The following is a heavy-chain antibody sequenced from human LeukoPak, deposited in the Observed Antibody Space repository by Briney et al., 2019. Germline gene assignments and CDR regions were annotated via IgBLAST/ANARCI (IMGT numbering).Heavy chain of an antibody. V-gene: IGHV3-30-3*01. CDR1: GFTFSSYA. CDR2: ISYDGSNK. Sequence: PGGSLRLSCAASGFTFSSYAMHWVRQAPGKGLEWVAVISYDGSNKYYADSVKGRFTVSRDNSKNTLYLQMNSLRAEDTAVYYCARGGTVLRFLEWLSYWGQGTLVTVSS. CDR3: ARGGTVLRFLEWLSY. D-gene: IGHD3-3*01. J-gene: IGHJ4*02.